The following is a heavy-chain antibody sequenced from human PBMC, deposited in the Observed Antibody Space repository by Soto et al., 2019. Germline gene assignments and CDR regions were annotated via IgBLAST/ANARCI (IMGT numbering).Heavy chain of an antibody. CDR3: ARESFSASPNFFDY. V-gene: IGHV3-48*03. CDR1: GFAFSNYE. Sequence: GSLRLCCAASGFAFSNYEMNWVLQAPWKGLEWVSYISLSGSTIYYADSVKGRFTISRDDAKNSLYLQMDSLRADDTAVYYCARESFSASPNFFDYWGQGTLVTVSS. J-gene: IGHJ4*02. CDR2: ISLSGSTI. D-gene: IGHD3-3*02.